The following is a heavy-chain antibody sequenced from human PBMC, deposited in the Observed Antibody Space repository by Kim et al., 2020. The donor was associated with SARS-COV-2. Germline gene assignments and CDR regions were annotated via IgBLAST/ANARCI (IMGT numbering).Heavy chain of an antibody. D-gene: IGHD3-22*01. Sequence: SVKVSCKASGGTFSSYTISWVRQPPGQGLEWMGRIIPILGIANYAQKFQGRVTITADKSTSTAYMELSSLRSEDTAVYYCARTVYDSSGYYPLYFDYWGQGTLVTVSS. V-gene: IGHV1-69*02. CDR2: IIPILGIA. CDR1: GGTFSSYT. CDR3: ARTVYDSSGYYPLYFDY. J-gene: IGHJ4*02.